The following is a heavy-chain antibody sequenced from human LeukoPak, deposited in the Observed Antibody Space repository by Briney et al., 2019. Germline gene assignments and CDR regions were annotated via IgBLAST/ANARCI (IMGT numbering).Heavy chain of an antibody. V-gene: IGHV1-69*04. CDR3: AREPYDSSGYQGDAFDI. Sequence: ASVKVSCKASGGTFISYAISWVRQAPGQGLEWMGRIIPILGIANYAQKFQGRVTITADKSTSTAYMELSSLRSEDTAVYYCAREPYDSSGYQGDAFDIWGQGTMVTVSS. CDR1: GGTFISYA. CDR2: IIPILGIA. J-gene: IGHJ3*02. D-gene: IGHD3-22*01.